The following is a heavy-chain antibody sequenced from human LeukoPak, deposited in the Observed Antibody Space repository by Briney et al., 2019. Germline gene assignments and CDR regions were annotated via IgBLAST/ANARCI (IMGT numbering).Heavy chain of an antibody. D-gene: IGHD5-18*01. CDR1: GFTVSSNY. J-gene: IGHJ4*02. CDR2: IYSGGST. CDR3: ARVPDLRIQLWLDY. Sequence: GGSLRLSCAASGFTVSSNYMSWVRQAPGKGLEWVSVIYSGGSTYYADSVKGRFTISRHNSKNTLYLQMNSLRSEDTAVYYCARVPDLRIQLWLDYWGQGTLVTVSS. V-gene: IGHV3-53*04.